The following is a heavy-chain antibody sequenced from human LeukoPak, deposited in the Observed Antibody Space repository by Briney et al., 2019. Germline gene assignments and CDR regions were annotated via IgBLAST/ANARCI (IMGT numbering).Heavy chain of an antibody. J-gene: IGHJ4*02. V-gene: IGHV3-9*01. CDR3: AKEERGRDFFDY. CDR2: ISWNSGSI. D-gene: IGHD1-26*01. Sequence: GGSLRLSCAASGFTFDDYAMHWVRQAPGKGLGWVSGISWNSGSIGYADSVKGRFTISRDNAKNSLYLQMNRLRAEDTALYYCAKEERGRDFFDYWAQGTRHTVSS. CDR1: GFTFDDYA.